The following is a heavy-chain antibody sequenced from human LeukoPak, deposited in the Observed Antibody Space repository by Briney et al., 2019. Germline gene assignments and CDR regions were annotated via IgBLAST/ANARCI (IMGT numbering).Heavy chain of an antibody. D-gene: IGHD3-9*01. CDR3: ARGWFRYYDILTGPPVFEY. CDR1: GGSFSGYY. Sequence: PSETLSLTCAVYGGSFSGYYGSWIRQPPGKGLEWIGELNHSGSTNYNPSLKSRVTISVDTAKNQFSLKLSSVTAADTAVYYCARGWFRYYDILTGPPVFEYWGQGTLVTVSS. J-gene: IGHJ4*02. V-gene: IGHV4-34*01. CDR2: LNHSGST.